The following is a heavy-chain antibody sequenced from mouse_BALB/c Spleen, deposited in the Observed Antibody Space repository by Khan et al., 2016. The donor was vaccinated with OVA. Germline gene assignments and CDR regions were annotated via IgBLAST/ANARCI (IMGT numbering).Heavy chain of an antibody. CDR2: ISTYYGDA. Sequence: QIQLVQPGAELVRPGVSVKISCKGSGYTFTDYAMHWVKQSHAKSLEWIGVISTYYGDADYNQKFKGKATMTVDKSYSTAYMELARLTYEDSAIFCCARVSGTTRFAYWGQGTLVTVSA. CDR3: ARVSGTTRFAY. J-gene: IGHJ3*01. V-gene: IGHV1S137*01. CDR1: GYTFTDYA. D-gene: IGHD1-3*01.